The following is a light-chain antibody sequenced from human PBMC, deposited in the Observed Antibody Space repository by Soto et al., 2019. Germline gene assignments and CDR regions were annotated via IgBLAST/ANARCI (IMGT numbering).Light chain of an antibody. Sequence: EIVLTQSPGTLSLSPGERATLSCMASQSVSSSYLAWYQQKPGQAPRLLIYGVSSRATGIPDRFSGSGSGTDFTLTISRLEPEDFAVYFCQQYDTSRTFGQGTKVDIK. CDR1: QSVSSSY. J-gene: IGKJ1*01. V-gene: IGKV3-20*01. CDR3: QQYDTSRT. CDR2: GVS.